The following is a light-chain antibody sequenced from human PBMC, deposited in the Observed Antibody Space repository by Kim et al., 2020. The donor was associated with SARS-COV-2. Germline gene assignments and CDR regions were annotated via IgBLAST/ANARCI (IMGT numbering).Light chain of an antibody. CDR1: NIGRKS. J-gene: IGLJ3*02. CDR2: YDS. Sequence: APGKAARITCGGNNIGRKSVHRYQQKPGQAPVLVIYYDSDRPSGIPGGFAGSNSGNTATLTISRVEAGDEADYYCQVWDSSSDQRVFGGGTKVTVL. V-gene: IGLV3-21*04. CDR3: QVWDSSSDQRV.